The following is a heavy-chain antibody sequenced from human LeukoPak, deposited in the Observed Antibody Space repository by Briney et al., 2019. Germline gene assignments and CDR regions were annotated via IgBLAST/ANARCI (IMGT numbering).Heavy chain of an antibody. CDR2: FDPEDGET. CDR3: ATGSLIVVVPAAISNFDY. V-gene: IGHV1-24*01. CDR1: GYTLTELS. D-gene: IGHD2-2*01. J-gene: IGHJ4*02. Sequence: ASVKVSCKVSGYTLTELSMHWVRQAPGKGLEWMGGFDPEDGETIYAQKFQGRVTMTEDTSTDTAYMELSSLRSEDTAVYYCATGSLIVVVPAAISNFDYWGQGTLVTVAS.